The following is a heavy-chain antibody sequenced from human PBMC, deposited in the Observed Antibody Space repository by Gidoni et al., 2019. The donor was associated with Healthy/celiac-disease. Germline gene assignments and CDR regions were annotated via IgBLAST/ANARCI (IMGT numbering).Heavy chain of an antibody. D-gene: IGHD2-15*01. J-gene: IGHJ4*02. CDR2: ISDYNGNT. Sequence: QVQLVQSGAEVKKPGASVKISCQASGYTFTSYGISGVRQAPGQGLEWMGWISDYNGNTNYAQKLQGRVTMTTDTSTSTAYMELRSLRSDDTAVYYCAVRCSGGSCYSGPIDYWGQGTLVTVSS. CDR1: GYTFTSYG. V-gene: IGHV1-18*01. CDR3: AVRCSGGSCYSGPIDY.